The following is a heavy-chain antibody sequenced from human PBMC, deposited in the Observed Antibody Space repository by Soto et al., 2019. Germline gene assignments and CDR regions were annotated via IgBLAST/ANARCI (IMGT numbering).Heavy chain of an antibody. V-gene: IGHV3-30*13. CDR3: PRDDAHGSTWDLAY. Sequence: QVQLVQSGGGVVQPGRSLRLSCAASGFNFNTYFMHWVRQAPGKGLEWVAMIFPNGREKEYADPVKGRFTFSRDNSNNRMYLQLNSMSPEDKGVYYCPRDDAHGSTWDLAYWGQGDLVTVSS. CDR2: IFPNGREK. CDR1: GFNFNTYF. J-gene: IGHJ4*02. D-gene: IGHD1-26*01.